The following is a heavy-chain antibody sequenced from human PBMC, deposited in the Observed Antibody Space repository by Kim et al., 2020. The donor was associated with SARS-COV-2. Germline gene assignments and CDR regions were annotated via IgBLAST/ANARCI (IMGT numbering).Heavy chain of an antibody. CDR1: GYTFTSYG. V-gene: IGHV1-18*01. CDR3: ARTQTDGDYRVDYYYGMDV. J-gene: IGHJ6*02. D-gene: IGHD4-17*01. Sequence: ASVKVSCKASGYTFTSYGISWVRQAPGQGLEWMGWISAYNGNTNYAQKLQGRVTMTTDTSTSTAYMELRSLRSDDTAVYYCARTQTDGDYRVDYYYGMDVWGQGTTVTVSS. CDR2: ISAYNGNT.